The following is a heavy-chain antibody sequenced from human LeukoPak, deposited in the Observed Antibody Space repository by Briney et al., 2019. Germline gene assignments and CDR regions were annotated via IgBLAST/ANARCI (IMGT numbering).Heavy chain of an antibody. CDR2: INAGNGNT. D-gene: IGHD3-3*01. CDR1: GYTFTSYA. Sequence: ASVKVSCKASGYTFTSYAMHWVRQAPGQRLEWMGWINAGNGNTKYSQKFQGRVTITRDTSASTAYMELSRLRSDDTAVYYCAREEYDFWSAFDPWGQGTLVTVSS. CDR3: AREEYDFWSAFDP. V-gene: IGHV1-3*01. J-gene: IGHJ5*02.